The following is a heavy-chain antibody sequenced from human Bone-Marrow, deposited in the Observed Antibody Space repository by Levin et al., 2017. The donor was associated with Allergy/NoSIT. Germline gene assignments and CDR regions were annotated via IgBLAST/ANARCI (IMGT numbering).Heavy chain of an antibody. V-gene: IGHV1-2*02. J-gene: IGHJ5*02. CDR1: GYTFTGYY. CDR2: INPNSGGT. Sequence: ASVKVSCKASGYTFTGYYMHWVRQAPGQGLEWMGWINPNSGGTNYAQKFQGRVTMTRDTSISTAYMELSRLRSDDTAVYYCARDSVPHSSSANWFDPWGQGTLVTVSS. CDR3: ARDSVPHSSSANWFDP. D-gene: IGHD6-6*01.